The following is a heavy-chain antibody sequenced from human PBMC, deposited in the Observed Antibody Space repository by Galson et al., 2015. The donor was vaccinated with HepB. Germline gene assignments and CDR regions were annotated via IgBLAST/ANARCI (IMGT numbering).Heavy chain of an antibody. Sequence: SVKVSCKASGYTFTNYDITWVRQAPGQGLEWMGWISAYNGNTNYAQNLQGRVTMTTDTSTSTAYMELRSLRSDDTAVYYCARERCSGGRCYSESLYWIDPWGQGTLVTVSS. CDR2: ISAYNGNT. CDR1: GYTFTNYD. J-gene: IGHJ5*02. V-gene: IGHV1-18*01. D-gene: IGHD2-15*01. CDR3: ARERCSGGRCYSESLYWIDP.